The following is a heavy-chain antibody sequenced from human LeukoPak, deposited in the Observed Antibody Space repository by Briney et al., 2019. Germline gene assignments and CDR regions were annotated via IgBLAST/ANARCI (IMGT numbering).Heavy chain of an antibody. CDR1: GFTFSSYA. CDR3: ANRAYYGSGSYLDY. Sequence: QPGGSLRLSCAASGFTFSSYAMHWVRQAQGKGLEWVAVISYDGSNKYYADSVKGRFTISRDNSKNTLYLQMNSLRAEDTAVYYCANRAYYGSGSYLDYWGQGNLVTVSS. CDR2: ISYDGSNK. J-gene: IGHJ4*02. D-gene: IGHD3-10*01. V-gene: IGHV3-30*04.